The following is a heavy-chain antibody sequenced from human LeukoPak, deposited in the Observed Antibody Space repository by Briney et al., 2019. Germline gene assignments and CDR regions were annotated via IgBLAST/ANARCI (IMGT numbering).Heavy chain of an antibody. V-gene: IGHV3-33*01. CDR2: IWYDGSNK. J-gene: IGHJ4*02. Sequence: GGSLRLSCAASGFTFSSYGMHWVRQAPGKGLEWVAVIWYDGSNKYYADSVKGRFTISRDNSKNTLYLQMNSLRAEDTAVYYCARGGARGYSYGSFLDYWGQGTLVTVSS. CDR3: ARGGARGYSYGSFLDY. D-gene: IGHD5-18*01. CDR1: GFTFSSYG.